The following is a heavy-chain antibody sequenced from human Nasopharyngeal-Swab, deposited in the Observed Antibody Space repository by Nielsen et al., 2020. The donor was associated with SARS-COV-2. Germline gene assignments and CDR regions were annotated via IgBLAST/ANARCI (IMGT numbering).Heavy chain of an antibody. CDR3: ARWSVAQTPQPYGMDV. D-gene: IGHD6-19*01. CDR2: IYYSGST. CDR1: GGSISSYY. J-gene: IGHJ6*02. V-gene: IGHV4-59*13. Sequence: SETLSLTCTVSGGSISSYYWSWIRQPPGKGLEWIGYIYYSGSTNYNPPLKSRVTISVDTSKNQFSLKLSSVTAADTAVYYCARWSVAQTPQPYGMDVWGQGTTVTVSS.